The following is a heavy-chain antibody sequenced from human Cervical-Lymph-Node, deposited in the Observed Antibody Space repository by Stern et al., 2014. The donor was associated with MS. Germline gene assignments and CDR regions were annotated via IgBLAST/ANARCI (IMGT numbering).Heavy chain of an antibody. D-gene: IGHD6-13*01. CDR2: SNVGHGKT. V-gene: IGHV1-3*01. CDR3: AKSGYTSFSHYFYGKDV. J-gene: IGHJ6*02. CDR1: GYSFSKYA. Sequence: QDQLVQSGAELKKPGASVKVSCKASGYSFSKYAMHWGRQAPGQSLEWMGWSNVGHGKTINPQKFKGRVTLSRDKSASTGYMELIRLTSEDTAVYSCAKSGYTSFSHYFYGKDVRGQGTTVTVAS.